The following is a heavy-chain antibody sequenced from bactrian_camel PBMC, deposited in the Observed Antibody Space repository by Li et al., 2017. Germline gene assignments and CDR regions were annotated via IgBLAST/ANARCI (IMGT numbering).Heavy chain of an antibody. CDR3: NAKLEVGYSGPWCAETSDY. D-gene: IGHD1*01. CDR1: GFTFHSYD. CDR2: IRGGGGIT. V-gene: IGHV3S40*01. Sequence: LVESGGGLVQPGGSLRLSCVASGFTFHSYDMNWVRQAPGKGLEWVSAIRGGGGITHYADSVKDRVTISRDNAKNMLYLQMNSLKPEDTAVYYSNAKLEVGYSGPWCAETSDYWGQGTQVTVS. J-gene: IGHJ4*01.